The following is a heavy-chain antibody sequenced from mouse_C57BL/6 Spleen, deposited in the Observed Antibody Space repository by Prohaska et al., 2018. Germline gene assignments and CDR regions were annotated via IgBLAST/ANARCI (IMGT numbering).Heavy chain of an antibody. V-gene: IGHV1-26*01. D-gene: IGHD1-1*01. CDR2: INPNNGGT. CDR3: ARRFYYYGSSRYGDFDY. Sequence: HGKSLEWIGDINPNNGGTSYNQKFKGKATLTVDKSSSTAYMELRSLTSEDSAVYYCARRFYYYGSSRYGDFDYWGQGTTLTVSS. J-gene: IGHJ2*01.